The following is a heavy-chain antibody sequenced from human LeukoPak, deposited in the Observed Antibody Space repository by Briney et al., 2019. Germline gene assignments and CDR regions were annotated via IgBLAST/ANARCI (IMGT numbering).Heavy chain of an antibody. D-gene: IGHD3-22*01. J-gene: IGHJ4*02. CDR1: GYIFTGYY. Sequence: ASVKVSCKASGYIFTGYYMHWVRQAPGQGLEWMGWINPNSGGTNYAQKFQGRVTMTRDTSISTAYMELSRLRSDDTAMYYCARRSSGYSFDYWGQGTLVTVSS. CDR2: INPNSGGT. CDR3: ARRSSGYSFDY. V-gene: IGHV1-2*02.